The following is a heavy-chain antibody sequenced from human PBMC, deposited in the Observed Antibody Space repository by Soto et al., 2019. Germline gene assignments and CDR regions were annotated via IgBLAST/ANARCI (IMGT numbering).Heavy chain of an antibody. J-gene: IGHJ5*02. D-gene: IGHD3-10*01. CDR3: VKTSGSMNGSDL. Sequence: LQLEESGPGLVKPSETLSLTCTVSGASITGSRYYWGWIRQPPGKGLEWIGTIYHIGSPYYNPSLNRRLTMSVDTAKKQVSLRLTSVPASDPAVYHCVKTSGSMNGSDLWGQGTLVTVSS. CDR1: GASITGSRYY. V-gene: IGHV4-39*01. CDR2: IYHIGSP.